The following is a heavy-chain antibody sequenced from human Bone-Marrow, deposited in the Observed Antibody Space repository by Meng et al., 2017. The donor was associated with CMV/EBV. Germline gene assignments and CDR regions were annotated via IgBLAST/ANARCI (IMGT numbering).Heavy chain of an antibody. V-gene: IGHV3-20*04. CDR2: INWNGGST. J-gene: IGHJ4*02. CDR1: GFTFSSYG. D-gene: IGHD1-26*01. Sequence: GESLKISCAASGFTFSSYGMSWVRQAPGKGLEWVSGINWNGGSTGYADSVKGRFTISRDNAKNSLYLQMNSLRAEDTALYYCAREKGSYSGFDYWGQGTLVTVSS. CDR3: AREKGSYSGFDY.